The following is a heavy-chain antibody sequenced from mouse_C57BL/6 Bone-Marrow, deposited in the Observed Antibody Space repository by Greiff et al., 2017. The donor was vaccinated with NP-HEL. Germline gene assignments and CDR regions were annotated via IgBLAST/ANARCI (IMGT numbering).Heavy chain of an antibody. CDR1: GFTFSDYG. CDR2: ISSGSSTI. CDR3: ARRLYYGSSRYAMDY. Sequence: EVQGVESGGGLVKPGGSLKLSCAASGFTFSDYGMHWVRQAPEKGLEWVAYISSGSSTIYYADTVKGRFTISRDNAKNTLFLQMTSLRSEDTAMYYCARRLYYGSSRYAMDYWGQGTSVTVSS. D-gene: IGHD1-1*01. J-gene: IGHJ4*01. V-gene: IGHV5-17*01.